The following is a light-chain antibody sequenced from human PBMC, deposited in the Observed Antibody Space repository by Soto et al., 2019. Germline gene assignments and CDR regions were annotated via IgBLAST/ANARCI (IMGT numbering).Light chain of an antibody. CDR1: QDINKF. V-gene: IGKV1-33*01. J-gene: IGKJ5*01. CDR2: DVS. Sequence: DIQMTQSPSSLSASVGDTVTITFQAIQDINKFLNWYQQKPGKAPKLLIYDVSNLETGVPSRFSGSGSETHFTLTINSLQPEDIATYYCQQYDNYDITFGQGTRLEIK. CDR3: QQYDNYDIT.